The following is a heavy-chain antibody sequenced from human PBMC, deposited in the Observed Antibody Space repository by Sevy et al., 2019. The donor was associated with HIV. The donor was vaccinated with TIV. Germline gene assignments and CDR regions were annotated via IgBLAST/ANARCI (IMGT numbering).Heavy chain of an antibody. CDR3: AKNMVWFDP. D-gene: IGHD2-8*01. CDR1: GFTFSSYA. J-gene: IGHJ5*02. CDR2: ITGGGGST. V-gene: IGHV3-23*01. Sequence: GGSLRLSCAASGFTFSSYAMNWVRQAPGKGLEWVSTITGGGGSTYYTDSVKGRFTISRDNSKNTLYLQMNSLRAEDTAVYYCAKNMVWFDPWGQGTLVTVSS.